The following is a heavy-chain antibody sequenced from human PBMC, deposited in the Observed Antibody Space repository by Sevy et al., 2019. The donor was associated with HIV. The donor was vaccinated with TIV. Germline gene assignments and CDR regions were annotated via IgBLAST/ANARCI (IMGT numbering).Heavy chain of an antibody. D-gene: IGHD2-8*01. Sequence: GGSLRLSCAVSGFTFAKYSMSWVRQAPGKGLEWVSTFSFGCGRINYADSVKGRFTISRDDSKNTLLLQMNSLRAEDTATYFCAREGCTQPHDYWGQGTLVTVSS. V-gene: IGHV3-23*01. CDR1: GFTFAKYS. CDR2: FSFGCGRI. CDR3: AREGCTQPHDY. J-gene: IGHJ4*02.